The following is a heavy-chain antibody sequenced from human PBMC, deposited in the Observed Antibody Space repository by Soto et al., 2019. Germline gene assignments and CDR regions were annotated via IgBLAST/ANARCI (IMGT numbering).Heavy chain of an antibody. D-gene: IGHD1-7*01. J-gene: IGHJ4*02. Sequence: GGSLRLSCAASGFTLSNAWVSWVRQAPGKGLEWVGRIKNKMEGGTTDYAAPVKDRFTISRDDSKNMLYLQMNSLITDDTAAYYCTPNWNFHCWGQGTLVTVSS. CDR1: GFTLSNAW. CDR3: TPNWNFHC. CDR2: IKNKMEGGTT. V-gene: IGHV3-15*01.